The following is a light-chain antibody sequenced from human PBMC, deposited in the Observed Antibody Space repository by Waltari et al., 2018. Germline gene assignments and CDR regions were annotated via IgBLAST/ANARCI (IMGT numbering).Light chain of an antibody. CDR2: KAS. V-gene: IGKV1-5*03. Sequence: DLQMTQSPSTLSASVGDRVTITCRASQGVGRWLAWYQQKAGKAPRCLISKASNLESGVPARFSGSGSGTEFTLTISSLQPDDFATYYCQHYNSYSSWTFGQGTKVEIK. CDR3: QHYNSYSSWT. CDR1: QGVGRW. J-gene: IGKJ1*01.